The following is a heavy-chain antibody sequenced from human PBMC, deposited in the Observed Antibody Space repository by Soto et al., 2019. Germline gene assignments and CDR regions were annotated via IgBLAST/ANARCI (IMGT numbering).Heavy chain of an antibody. V-gene: IGHV1-69*01. J-gene: IGHJ6*02. CDR2: IIPIPGTA. CDR3: ATSQGSSTSLEIYYYYYYGMDV. Sequence: QVQLVQSGAEVKKPGASVKVSCKASGGTFGSYAISWVRQAPGQGLEWMGGIIPIPGTANYAQTFQGRVTSAADESTSTAYMELSSLRSEDTAVYYCATSQGSSTSLEIYYYYYYGMDVWGQGTTVTVSS. CDR1: GGTFGSYA. D-gene: IGHD2-2*01.